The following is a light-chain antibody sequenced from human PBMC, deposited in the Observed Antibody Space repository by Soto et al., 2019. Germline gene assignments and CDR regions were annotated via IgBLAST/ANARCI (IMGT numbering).Light chain of an antibody. J-gene: IGKJ5*01. CDR1: QSVSSN. Sequence: EIVMTQSPATLSVSPGESATLSCRASQSVSSNLAWHQQKPGQAPRILMYDASTRATGISARFSGSGSGTEFTLTISSLQSEDVAGYDSQQYHIWPVSSGEGTRLEIK. V-gene: IGKV3-15*01. CDR3: QQYHIWPVS. CDR2: DAS.